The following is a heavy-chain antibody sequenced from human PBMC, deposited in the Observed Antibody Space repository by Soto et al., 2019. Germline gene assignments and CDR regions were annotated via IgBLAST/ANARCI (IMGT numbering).Heavy chain of an antibody. CDR3: ARGTTIFGVLHYFDY. CDR1: GGSISSYY. CDR2: IYYSGST. V-gene: IGHV4-59*12. J-gene: IGHJ4*02. Sequence: SSETLSLTCTVSGGSISSYYWSWIRQPPGKGLEWIGYIYYSGSTYYNPSLKSRVTISVDTSKNQFSLKLSSVTAADTAVYYCARGTTIFGVLHYFDYWGQGTLVTVSS. D-gene: IGHD3-3*01.